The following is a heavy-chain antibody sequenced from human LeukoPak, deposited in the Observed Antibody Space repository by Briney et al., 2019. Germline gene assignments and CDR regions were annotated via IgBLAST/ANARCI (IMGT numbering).Heavy chain of an antibody. CDR3: ATEYCSGGSCYSMDY. CDR1: GYSFTSYW. D-gene: IGHD2-15*01. J-gene: IGHJ4*02. V-gene: IGHV5-10-1*01. CDR2: IDPSDSYT. Sequence: GESLRISCKGSGYSFTSYWSSWVRQMPGKGLEWMGRIDPSDSYTNYSPSFQGHVTISADKSISTAYLQWSSLKASDTAMYYCATEYCSGGSCYSMDYWGQGTLVTVSS.